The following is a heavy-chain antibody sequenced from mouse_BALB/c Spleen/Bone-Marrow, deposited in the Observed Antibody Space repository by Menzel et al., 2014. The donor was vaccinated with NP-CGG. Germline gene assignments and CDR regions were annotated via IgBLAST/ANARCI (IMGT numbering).Heavy chain of an antibody. D-gene: IGHD1-1*01. CDR1: GYSITSGYS. CDR3: ARSAVVPYWYFDV. J-gene: IGHJ1*01. V-gene: IGHV3-1*02. CDR2: IHYSGST. Sequence: VQLKQSGPDLVKPSQSLSLTCTVTGYSITSGYSWHWIRPFPGNKLEWMGYIHYSGSTNYNPSLKSRISITRDTSKNQFFLQLNSVTTEDTATYYCARSAVVPYWYFDVWGAGTTATVSS.